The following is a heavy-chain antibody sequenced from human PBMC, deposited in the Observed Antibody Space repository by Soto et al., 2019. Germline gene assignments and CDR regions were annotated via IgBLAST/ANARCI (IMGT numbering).Heavy chain of an antibody. V-gene: IGHV4-59*08. CDR1: GGSISRYY. J-gene: IGHJ3*02. D-gene: IGHD2-15*01. CDR3: ARHCSGGSCYSDAFDI. Sequence: QVQLQESGPGLVKPSETLSLTCTVSGGSISRYYWSWIRQPPGKGLEWIGYIYYSGSTNYNPSLNSRVTISVDTSKNQFSLKLSSVSAADTAVYYCARHCSGGSCYSDAFDIWGQGTMVTVSS. CDR2: IYYSGST.